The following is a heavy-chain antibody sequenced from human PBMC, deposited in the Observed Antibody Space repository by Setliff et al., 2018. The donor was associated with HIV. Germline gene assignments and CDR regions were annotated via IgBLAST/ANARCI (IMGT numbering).Heavy chain of an antibody. CDR3: ARHKTNYDFYAFDV. CDR1: GGSFSSTTYS. D-gene: IGHD3-3*01. J-gene: IGHJ3*01. Sequence: SETLSLTCTVSGGSFSSTTYSWGWIRQPPGMGLEWIGSIHSSGTADYNPPLKSRVAMSVDTSRSQFSLKLRSVTAADTAVYYCARHKTNYDFYAFDVWGQGTMVTVSS. V-gene: IGHV4-39*01. CDR2: IHSSGTA.